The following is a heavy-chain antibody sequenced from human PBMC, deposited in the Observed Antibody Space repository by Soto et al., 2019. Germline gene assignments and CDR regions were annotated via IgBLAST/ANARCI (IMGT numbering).Heavy chain of an antibody. CDR2: ISSSSSTI. Sequence: EVQLVESGGGLVQPGGSLRLSCAASGFTFSSYSMNWVRQDPGKGLEWVSYISSSSSTIYYADSVKGRFTISRDNAKNSLYLQMNSLRAEDTAVYYCARDLCSSTSCYSGFDYWGQGTLVTVSS. CDR3: ARDLCSSTSCYSGFDY. V-gene: IGHV3-48*01. J-gene: IGHJ4*02. D-gene: IGHD2-2*01. CDR1: GFTFSSYS.